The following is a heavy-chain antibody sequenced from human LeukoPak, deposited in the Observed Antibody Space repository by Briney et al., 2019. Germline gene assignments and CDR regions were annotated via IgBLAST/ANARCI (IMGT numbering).Heavy chain of an antibody. CDR3: TRDSALLGVAFDL. CDR1: GFPFDTYA. Sequence: GGSLRLSCSASGFPFDTYAIHWVRQAPGKGLEYVAGISSNGDNTDFADSAKGRFTISRDNSKSTLFLQMNSLRAEDTAVYFCTRDSALLGVAFDLWGQGTVVTVSS. V-gene: IGHV3-64D*06. D-gene: IGHD2-15*01. J-gene: IGHJ3*01. CDR2: ISSNGDNT.